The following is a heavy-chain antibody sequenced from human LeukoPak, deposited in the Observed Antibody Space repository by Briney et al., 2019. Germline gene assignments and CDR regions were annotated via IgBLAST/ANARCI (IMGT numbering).Heavy chain of an antibody. CDR1: GGSTSSSSYY. J-gene: IGHJ6*03. CDR3: ARQPADYMDV. CDR2: IYYSGST. V-gene: IGHV4-39*01. Sequence: SETLSLTCTVSGGSTSSSSYYWGWIRQPPGKGLEWIGSIYYSGSTYYNPSLKSRVTISVDTSKNQFSLKLSSVTAADTAVYYCARQPADYMDVWGKGTTVTVSS.